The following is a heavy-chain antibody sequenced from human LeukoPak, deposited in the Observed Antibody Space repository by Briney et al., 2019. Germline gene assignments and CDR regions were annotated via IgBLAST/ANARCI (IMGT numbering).Heavy chain of an antibody. Sequence: GGSLRLSCAASGFTFSSYGMHWVRQAPGKGLEWVSAISGSGGSTYYADSVKGRFTISRDNSKNTLYLQMNSLRAEDTAVYYCAKSFGPGPPREYSSGLDAFDIWGQGTMVTVSS. J-gene: IGHJ3*02. CDR2: ISGSGGST. V-gene: IGHV3-23*01. CDR1: GFTFSSYG. CDR3: AKSFGPGPPREYSSGLDAFDI. D-gene: IGHD3-22*01.